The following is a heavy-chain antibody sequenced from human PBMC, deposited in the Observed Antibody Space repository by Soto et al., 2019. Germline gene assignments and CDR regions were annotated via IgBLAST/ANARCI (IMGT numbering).Heavy chain of an antibody. CDR1: GGTFSSYA. CDR2: IIPIFGTA. CDR3: ATSGYSGYDRYYYYYGMDV. D-gene: IGHD5-12*01. V-gene: IGHV1-69*06. J-gene: IGHJ6*02. Sequence: QVQLVQSGAEVKKPGSSVKVSCKASGGTFSSYAISWVRQAPGQGLEWMGGIIPIFGTANYAQKVQGRVTITADKSTSTAYMELSSLRSEDTAVYYCATSGYSGYDRYYYYYGMDVWGQGTTVTVSS.